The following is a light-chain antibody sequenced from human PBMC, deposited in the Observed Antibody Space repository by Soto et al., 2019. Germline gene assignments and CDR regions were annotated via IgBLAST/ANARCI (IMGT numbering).Light chain of an antibody. CDR2: GAS. J-gene: IGKJ1*01. CDR3: QHYGDSRT. Sequence: IVLTQSPDTLSLSPGERATLSCRASQSFSTTYLAWYQQKPGQAPRLLIYGASSRATGIPDRFSGSGSGTEFTLTISRLEPEDFAVYYCQHYGDSRTFGQGTKVDIK. V-gene: IGKV3-20*01. CDR1: QSFSTTY.